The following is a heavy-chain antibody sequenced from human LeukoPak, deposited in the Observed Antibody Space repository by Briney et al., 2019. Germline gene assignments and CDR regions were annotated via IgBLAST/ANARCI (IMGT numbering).Heavy chain of an antibody. Sequence: ASVKVSCKASGYTFITYYMHWVRQAPGQGLEWMGRIIPILGIANYAQKFQGRVTITADKSTSTAYMELSSLRSEDTAVYYCAREVYCTNGVCYPSEGMDVWGQGTTVTVSS. CDR2: IIPILGIA. CDR1: GYTFITYY. D-gene: IGHD2-8*01. CDR3: AREVYCTNGVCYPSEGMDV. V-gene: IGHV1-69*04. J-gene: IGHJ6*02.